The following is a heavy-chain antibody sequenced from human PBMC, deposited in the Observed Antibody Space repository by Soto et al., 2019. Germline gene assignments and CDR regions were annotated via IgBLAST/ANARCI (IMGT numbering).Heavy chain of an antibody. CDR3: ATLPPRIVVVVLPIPT. Sequence: QVQLQESGPRLVKPSGTLSLTCAVSGASISSTNWWTWVRQPPGQGLEWIGEIYHTGSTKYNPSLKSRVTISRAKSNNQFPLNLSSVTAADTAVYYCATLPPRIVVVVLPIPTWGQGTLVTVSS. CDR1: GASISSTNW. V-gene: IGHV4-4*02. CDR2: IYHTGST. D-gene: IGHD2-15*01. J-gene: IGHJ4*02.